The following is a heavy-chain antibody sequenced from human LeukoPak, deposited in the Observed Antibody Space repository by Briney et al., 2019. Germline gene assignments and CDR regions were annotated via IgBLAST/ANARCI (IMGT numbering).Heavy chain of an antibody. Sequence: ASVKVSCKASGYTFTSYYMHWVRQAPGQGLEWMGIINPGGGSTSYAQKFQGRVTMTRDMSTSTVYMELSSLRSEDTAVYYCARDFAQMGYMDVWGKGTTVTVSS. CDR1: GYTFTSYY. V-gene: IGHV1-46*01. CDR2: INPGGGST. J-gene: IGHJ6*03. D-gene: IGHD5-24*01. CDR3: ARDFAQMGYMDV.